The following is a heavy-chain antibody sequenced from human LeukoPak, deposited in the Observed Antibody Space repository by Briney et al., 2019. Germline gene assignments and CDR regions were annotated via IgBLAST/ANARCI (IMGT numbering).Heavy chain of an antibody. V-gene: IGHV4-31*03. CDR3: ARVRFGAAMASRFDP. CDR1: GGSVSSGSYY. CDR2: IYYSGST. D-gene: IGHD5-18*01. Sequence: PSETLSLTCTVSGGSVSSGSYYWSWIRQPPGKGLEWIGYIYYSGSTYYNPSLKSRVTISVDTSKNQFSLKLSSVTAADTAVYYCARVRFGAAMASRFDPWGQGTLVTVSS. J-gene: IGHJ5*02.